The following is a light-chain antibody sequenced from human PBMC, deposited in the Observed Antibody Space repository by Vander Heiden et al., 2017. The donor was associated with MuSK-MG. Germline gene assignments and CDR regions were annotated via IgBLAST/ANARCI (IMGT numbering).Light chain of an antibody. CDR2: LGS. J-gene: IGKJ5*01. CDR3: MQALQTSIT. CDR1: QSLLHSNGYNY. Sequence: DILMTQSPLSLPVTPREPASLSCRSSQSLLHSNGYNYLDWYLQKPGQSPQLLIYLGSNRASGVPDRFSGSGSGTDFTLKISRVEAEDVGVYYCMQALQTSITFGQGTRLEIK. V-gene: IGKV2-28*01.